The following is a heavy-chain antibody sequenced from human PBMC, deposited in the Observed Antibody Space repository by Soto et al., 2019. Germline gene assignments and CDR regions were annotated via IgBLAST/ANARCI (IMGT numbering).Heavy chain of an antibody. CDR3: ASYANYRQF. CDR2: VYYSGST. Sequence: PSETLPLTCNVSGGPMSSYYWSWIRHPPGEGLDWIGYVYYSGSTNYTPSLKSRVTLPVDTSKNQFSLKRSSVTAAGTAVSYCASYANYRQFWGQGTLVTVSS. D-gene: IGHD4-4*01. CDR1: GGPMSSYY. J-gene: IGHJ4*02. V-gene: IGHV4-59*01.